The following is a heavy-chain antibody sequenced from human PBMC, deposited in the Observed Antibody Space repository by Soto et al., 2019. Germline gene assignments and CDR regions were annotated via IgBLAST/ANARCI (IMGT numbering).Heavy chain of an antibody. CDR3: ARDAVRYCTDDGCYQGYYYFAMDV. V-gene: IGHV1-18*01. CDR2: ISASNGNT. D-gene: IGHD2-8*01. CDR1: GYTLSTYG. J-gene: IGHJ6*02. Sequence: QVQLVQSGAELKKSGASVTVSCKPSGYTLSTYGISWVRQAPGQGLEWMGWISASNGNTNYAQKFQGRVTMTTDTSTRTAYMDLRSLRSHDTAVYYCARDAVRYCTDDGCYQGYYYFAMDVWGQGTTVTVS.